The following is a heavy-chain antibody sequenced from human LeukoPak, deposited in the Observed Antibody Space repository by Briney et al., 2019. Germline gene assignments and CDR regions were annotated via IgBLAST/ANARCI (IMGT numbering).Heavy chain of an antibody. CDR2: MNPNSGNT. CDR3: ARVLTVVTPAGPFDY. D-gene: IGHD4-23*01. J-gene: IGHJ4*02. Sequence: ASVKVSCKASGYPFTTEDIHWVRRTTGQGLEWMGWMNPNSGNTGYAQKFQGRVTITADESTSTAYMELSSLRSEDTAVYYCARVLTVVTPAGPFDYWGQGTLVTVSS. CDR1: GYPFTTED. V-gene: IGHV1-8*01.